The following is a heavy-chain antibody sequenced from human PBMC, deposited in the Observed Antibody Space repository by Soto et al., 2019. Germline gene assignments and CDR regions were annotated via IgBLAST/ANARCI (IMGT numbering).Heavy chain of an antibody. CDR3: NRGSEYDFWSGYL. J-gene: IGHJ4*02. CDR2: IVPMFGTS. D-gene: IGHD3-3*01. V-gene: IGHV1-69*06. CDR1: GGTSTRYA. Sequence: ERLVQSGAEVRKPGPSVKVSCKVTGGTSTRYAINWVRQAPGQGLEWMGGIVPMFGTSKYAQKFQGRVTITADTSTNIAYMELRSLRSEDTAVYYCNRGSEYDFWSGYLWGQGTLVSVSS.